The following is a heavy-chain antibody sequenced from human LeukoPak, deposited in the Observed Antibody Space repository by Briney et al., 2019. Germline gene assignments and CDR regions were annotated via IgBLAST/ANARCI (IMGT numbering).Heavy chain of an antibody. V-gene: IGHV1-8*02. Sequence: ASVKVSCKASGYTFSSYDINWVRQATGQGLEWMGRMNPNSGNTTYAQKFQGRVTMTRSTSTSTAYLELSSLRSDDTAVYYCARGGWVNDDSGALFGMDVWGQGTTVTVSS. CDR1: GYTFSSYD. CDR3: ARGGWVNDDSGALFGMDV. J-gene: IGHJ6*02. D-gene: IGHD3-10*01. CDR2: MNPNSGNT.